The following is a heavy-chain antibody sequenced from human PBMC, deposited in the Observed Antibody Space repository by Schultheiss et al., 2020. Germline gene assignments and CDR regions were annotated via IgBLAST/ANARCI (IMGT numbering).Heavy chain of an antibody. CDR2: IYYSGST. CDR3: ARQLSDILTGYYNWFDP. D-gene: IGHD3-9*01. V-gene: IGHV4-59*08. CDR1: GGSISSYY. J-gene: IGHJ5*02. Sequence: SETLALTCTVSGGSISSYYWSWIRQPPGKGLEWIGYIYYSGSTNYNPSLKSRVTISVDTSKNQFSLKLSSVTAADTAVYYCARQLSDILTGYYNWFDPWGQGTLVTVSS.